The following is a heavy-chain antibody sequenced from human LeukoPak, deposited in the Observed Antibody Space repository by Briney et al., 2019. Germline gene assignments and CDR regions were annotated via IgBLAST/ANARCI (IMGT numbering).Heavy chain of an antibody. V-gene: IGHV3-21*01. CDR2: ISSSSIYI. J-gene: IGHJ4*02. Sequence: GGSLRLSCEASGFTFRSYSMNWVRQAPGKGLEWVSSISSSSIYIYYTDSVKGRFTISRDNARNSLYLQMNSLRAEDTAVYYCTRETNTSDSSGYIRADVRRDDYWGQGTLVTVSS. D-gene: IGHD3-22*01. CDR1: GFTFRSYS. CDR3: TRETNTSDSSGYIRADVRRDDY.